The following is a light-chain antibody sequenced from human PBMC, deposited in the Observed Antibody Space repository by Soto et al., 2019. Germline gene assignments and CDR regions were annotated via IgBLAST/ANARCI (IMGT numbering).Light chain of an antibody. V-gene: IGLV2-14*01. Sequence: QSALTQPASLSGSPGQSITISCTGTSSDVGGYNYVSWYQQHPGKAPKLMIYDVSNWPSGVSNRFSGSKSGNTASLTISGLQAEDEADYYCSSYTSSSTLLYVFGTGTKLTVL. J-gene: IGLJ1*01. CDR2: DVS. CDR3: SSYTSSSTLLYV. CDR1: SSDVGGYNY.